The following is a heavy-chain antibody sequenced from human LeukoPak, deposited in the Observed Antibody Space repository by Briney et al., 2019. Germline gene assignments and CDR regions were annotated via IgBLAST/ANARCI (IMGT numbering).Heavy chain of an antibody. Sequence: GGSLRLSCAASGFTFSSYGMHWVRQAPGKGLEWVAFIRYDGSNKYYADSVKGRFTISRDNAKNSLYLQMNSLRAEDTAVYYCARVHKLLWFGELLTGDNYYYYMDVWGKGTTVTISS. D-gene: IGHD3-10*01. CDR3: ARVHKLLWFGELLTGDNYYYYMDV. CDR2: IRYDGSNK. J-gene: IGHJ6*03. V-gene: IGHV3-30*02. CDR1: GFTFSSYG.